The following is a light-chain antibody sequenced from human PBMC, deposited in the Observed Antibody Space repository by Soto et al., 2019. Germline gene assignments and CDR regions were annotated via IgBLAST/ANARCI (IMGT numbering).Light chain of an antibody. CDR1: QDIRNS. V-gene: IGKV1-5*03. CDR2: QAS. CDR3: HQNYSYST. Sequence: DIQMTQSPSVLSASVGDKVTITCRASQDIRNSLAWYQQRPGKAPELLISQASDLQGGVPSRFSGSGSGTEFTLTIRSLQPEDFATYHCHQNYSYSTFGQGTKVE. J-gene: IGKJ2*01.